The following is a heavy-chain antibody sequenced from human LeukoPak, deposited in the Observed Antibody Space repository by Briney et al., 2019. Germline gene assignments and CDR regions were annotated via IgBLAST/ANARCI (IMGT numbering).Heavy chain of an antibody. V-gene: IGHV5-51*01. CDR1: GYTFTNYW. J-gene: IGHJ4*02. Sequence: GESLKISCKASGYTFTNYWMGWGRQMPGKGLEYMGIIYPDDSDTRYSPSFKGQVTISADKSINTAYLQWNSLKASDTAMYYCVRRDFDYLGQGTLVTVSS. CDR2: IYPDDSDT. CDR3: VRRDFDY.